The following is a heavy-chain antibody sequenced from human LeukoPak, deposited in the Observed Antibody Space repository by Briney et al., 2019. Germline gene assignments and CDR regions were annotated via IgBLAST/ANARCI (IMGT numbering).Heavy chain of an antibody. CDR1: GGSISTYY. Sequence: SETLSLTCSVSGGSISTYYWSWIRQPAGKGLEWIGRIHTSWSTNYNPSLKSRLTLSVDTSKNQLSLKLTSVTAADTAVYYCARAIDSSARNGFDPWGQGTLVTVSS. V-gene: IGHV4-4*07. CDR3: ARAIDSSARNGFDP. J-gene: IGHJ5*02. CDR2: IHTSWST. D-gene: IGHD3-22*01.